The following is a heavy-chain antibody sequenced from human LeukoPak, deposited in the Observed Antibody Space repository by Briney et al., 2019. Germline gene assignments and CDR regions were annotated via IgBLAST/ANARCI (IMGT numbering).Heavy chain of an antibody. CDR3: ARVQGVKFDY. J-gene: IGHJ4*02. CDR2: INQDGSEK. D-gene: IGHD3-16*01. Sequence: GGSLRPSCAASGFSFRIFWMSWVRQAPGKGLEWVANINQDGSEKYYVDSVKGRFTISRDNAKNSVYLQMDSLRVEDTAVYYCARVQGVKFDYWGQGTLVTVSS. V-gene: IGHV3-7*01. CDR1: GFSFRIFW.